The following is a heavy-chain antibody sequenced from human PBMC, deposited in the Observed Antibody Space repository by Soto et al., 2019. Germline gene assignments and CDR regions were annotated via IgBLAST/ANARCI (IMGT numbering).Heavy chain of an antibody. D-gene: IGHD5-12*01. CDR1: GGSISSYY. CDR2: IYYSGST. V-gene: IGHV4-59*08. J-gene: IGHJ4*02. Sequence: SETLSLTCTVSGGSISSYYWSWIRQPPGKGLEWIGYIYYSGSTNYNPSLKSRVTISVDTSKNQFSLKLSSVTAADTAVYYCARLDGGYDYTERGYFDYWGQGTLVTVSS. CDR3: ARLDGGYDYTERGYFDY.